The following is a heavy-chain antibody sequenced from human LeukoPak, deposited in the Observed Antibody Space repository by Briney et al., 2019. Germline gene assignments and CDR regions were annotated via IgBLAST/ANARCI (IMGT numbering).Heavy chain of an antibody. D-gene: IGHD3-10*01. CDR2: INPNSGGT. CDR1: GYTFTGYY. Sequence: ASVKVSCKASGYTFTGYYIHWVRQAPGQGLECMGWINPNSGGTNYAQKFQGRVTMTRDTSISTAYMELSRLRSDNTAVYYCARGGSGSYFSWLDPWGQGTLVTVSS. CDR3: ARGGSGSYFSWLDP. V-gene: IGHV1-2*02. J-gene: IGHJ5*02.